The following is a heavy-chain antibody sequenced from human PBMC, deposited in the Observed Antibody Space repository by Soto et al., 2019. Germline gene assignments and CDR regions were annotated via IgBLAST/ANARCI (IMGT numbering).Heavy chain of an antibody. CDR1: GYTFTSYD. CDR3: ARGGSGDYVLRYYYGMDV. D-gene: IGHD4-17*01. J-gene: IGHJ6*02. CDR2: MNPNSGNT. Sequence: ASVKVSCKASGYTFTSYDINWVRQATGQGLEWMGWMNPNSGNTGYAQKFQGRVTMTRNTSISTAYMELSSLRSEDTAVYYCARGGSGDYVLRYYYGMDVWGQGTTVTVS. V-gene: IGHV1-8*01.